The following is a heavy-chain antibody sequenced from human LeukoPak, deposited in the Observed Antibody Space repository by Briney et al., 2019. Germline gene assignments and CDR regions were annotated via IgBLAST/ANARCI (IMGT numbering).Heavy chain of an antibody. Sequence: GGSLRLSCAVSGFTFSSYWMNWVRQAPGKGLEWVASIKQDGSEKSYVDSVKGRFTISRDNAKNSLYLQMTSLRAEETAVYYCARDGTAPGLYFDLWGQGTLVTVSS. CDR1: GFTFSSYW. V-gene: IGHV3-7*01. CDR2: IKQDGSEK. J-gene: IGHJ4*01. D-gene: IGHD6-13*01. CDR3: ARDGTAPGLYFDL.